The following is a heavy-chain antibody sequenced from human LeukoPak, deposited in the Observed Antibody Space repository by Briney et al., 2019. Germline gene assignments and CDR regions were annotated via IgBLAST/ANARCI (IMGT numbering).Heavy chain of an antibody. V-gene: IGHV3-7*01. Sequence: PGGSLRLSCAASGSTFSTYWMSWFRQAPGKGLEWVANIKQDGSEKYYVDSVKGRSTISRENAKNSLYLQMNNLRVDDTAVYFCASGSGWVFENWGQGTLVTVSA. J-gene: IGHJ4*02. CDR3: ASGSGWVFEN. D-gene: IGHD6-19*01. CDR2: IKQDGSEK. CDR1: GSTFSTYW.